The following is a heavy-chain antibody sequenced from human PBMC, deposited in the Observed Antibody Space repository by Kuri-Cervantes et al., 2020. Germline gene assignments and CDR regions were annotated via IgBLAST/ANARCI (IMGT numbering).Heavy chain of an antibody. CDR3: ATRGAYCGGDCYPGDAFDI. CDR2: IYTSGST. V-gene: IGHV4-4*07. Sequence: SETLSLTCTASGGSISSYYWSWIRQPAGKGLEWVGRIYTSGSTNYNPSLKSRVTMSVDTSKNQFSLKLSSVTAADTAVYYCATRGAYCGGDCYPGDAFDIWGQGTMVTDSS. CDR1: GGSISSYY. J-gene: IGHJ3*02. D-gene: IGHD2-21*02.